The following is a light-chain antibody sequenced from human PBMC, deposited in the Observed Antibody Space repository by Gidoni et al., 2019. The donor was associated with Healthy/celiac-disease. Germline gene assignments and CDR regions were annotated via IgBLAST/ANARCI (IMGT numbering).Light chain of an antibody. Sequence: IVSPQSPATRSLSPGERATLSCRASQSVSSYLAWYQQKPGQAPRRLIYDASPRATGSPAKFRSGGACAGFTLTISSLVPEDDAVYYCRQRSNWPPRTFGQGTRVEIK. CDR2: DAS. J-gene: IGKJ1*01. V-gene: IGKV3-11*01. CDR3: RQRSNWPPRT. CDR1: QSVSSY.